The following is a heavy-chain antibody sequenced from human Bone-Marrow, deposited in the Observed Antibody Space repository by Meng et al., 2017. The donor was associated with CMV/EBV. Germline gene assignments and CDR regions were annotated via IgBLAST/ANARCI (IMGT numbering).Heavy chain of an antibody. J-gene: IGHJ6*02. CDR2: ISLSGDSS. D-gene: IGHD1-26*01. CDR1: GFTFSSYA. CDR3: ARVGATHYGMDV. Sequence: GGSLRLPCAASGFTFSSYAMSWVRQAPGKGLEWVSGISLSGDSSNYTDSVKGRFTISRDDAKNSLYLQMNSLRAEDTAVYYCARVGATHYGMDVWGQGTTVTVSS. V-gene: IGHV3-23*01.